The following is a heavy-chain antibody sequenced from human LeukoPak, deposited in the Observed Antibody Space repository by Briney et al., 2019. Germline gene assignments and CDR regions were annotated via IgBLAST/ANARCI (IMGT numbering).Heavy chain of an antibody. CDR1: GGSISSYY. CDR3: ARVSSGRSGHYYYYYMDV. V-gene: IGHV4-59*08. CDR2: IYYSGST. D-gene: IGHD3-3*01. Sequence: PSETLSLTCTVSGGSISSYYWSWIRQPPGKGLEWIGYIYYSGSTNYNPSLKSRVTISVDTSKNQFSLKLSSVTAADTAVYYCARVSSGRSGHYYYYYMDVWGKGTTVTVSS. J-gene: IGHJ6*03.